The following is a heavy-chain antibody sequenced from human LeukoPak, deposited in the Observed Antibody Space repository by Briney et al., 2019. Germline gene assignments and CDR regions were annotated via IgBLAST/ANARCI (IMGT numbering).Heavy chain of an antibody. D-gene: IGHD6-13*01. CDR3: ARAPIAAAGTRAFDI. CDR2: IYYSGNT. J-gene: IGHJ3*02. CDR1: GGSISNGGYY. V-gene: IGHV4-31*03. Sequence: SQTLSLTCTVSGGSISNGGYYCSSIRQHPGKCLEWIGYIYYSGNTYYNPSLKSRVTISVDTSKIPFSLKLSSVTAAQPHAYHSARAPIAAAGTRAFDIWGQGTMVTVSS.